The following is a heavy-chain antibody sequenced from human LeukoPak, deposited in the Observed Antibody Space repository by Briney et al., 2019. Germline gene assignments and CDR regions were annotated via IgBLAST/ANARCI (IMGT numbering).Heavy chain of an antibody. J-gene: IGHJ5*02. CDR3: ARSGQRRYSSSWPSRFDP. Sequence: SETLSLTCTVSGGSISSSSYYWGWIRQPPGKGLEWIGSIYYSGSTYYNPSLKSRVTISVDTSKNQFSLKLSSVTAADTAVHYCARSGQRRYSSSWPSRFDPWGQGTLVTVSS. CDR2: IYYSGST. CDR1: GGSISSSSYY. V-gene: IGHV4-39*07. D-gene: IGHD6-13*01.